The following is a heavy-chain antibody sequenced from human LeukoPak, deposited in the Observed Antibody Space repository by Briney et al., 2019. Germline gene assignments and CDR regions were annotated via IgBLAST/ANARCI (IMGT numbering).Heavy chain of an antibody. Sequence: GGSLRLSCAASGFTFSTYSMNWVRQAPGKGLEWVSSISSSSSYIYYGDSVKGRFTISRDNAKNSLYLQMNSLRAEDTAVYYCARDLVVMSAYWGQGTLVTVSS. V-gene: IGHV3-21*01. D-gene: IGHD3-22*01. CDR3: ARDLVVMSAY. J-gene: IGHJ4*02. CDR2: ISSSSSYI. CDR1: GFTFSTYS.